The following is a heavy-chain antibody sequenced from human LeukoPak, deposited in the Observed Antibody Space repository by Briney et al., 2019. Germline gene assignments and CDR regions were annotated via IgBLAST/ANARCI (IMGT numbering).Heavy chain of an antibody. J-gene: IGHJ4*02. CDR3: ARGSRTVAGIIDY. V-gene: IGHV4-59*01. D-gene: IGHD2-15*01. Sequence: SETLSLTCTVSGGSISSYYWSWIRQPPGKGLEWIGYIYYSGSTNYNPSLKSRVTISVDTSKNQFSLKLSSVTAADTAVYYCARGSRTVAGIIDYWGQGTLVTVSS. CDR2: IYYSGST. CDR1: GGSISSYY.